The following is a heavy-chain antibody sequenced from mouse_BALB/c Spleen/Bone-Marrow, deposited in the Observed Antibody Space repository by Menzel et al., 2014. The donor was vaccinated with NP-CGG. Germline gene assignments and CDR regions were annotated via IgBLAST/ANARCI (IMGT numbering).Heavy chain of an antibody. Sequence: EVKLVESGGGLVQPGGSLRLSCATSGFTFTDYYMSWVRQPPGKALEWLGFIRNKPNGYTTEYSASVEGRFTISRDNSQSILYLQMNTLRVEDSATYYCTRDMGLLRFDYWGQGTTLTVSS. V-gene: IGHV7-3*02. CDR2: IRNKPNGYTT. CDR1: GFTFTDYY. D-gene: IGHD1-1*01. CDR3: TRDMGLLRFDY. J-gene: IGHJ2*01.